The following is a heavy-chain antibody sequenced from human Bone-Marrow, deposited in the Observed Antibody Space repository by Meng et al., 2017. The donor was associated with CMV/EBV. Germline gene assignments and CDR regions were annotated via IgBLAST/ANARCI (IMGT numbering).Heavy chain of an antibody. D-gene: IGHD1-14*01. J-gene: IGHJ4*02. CDR3: TTYHPRKPY. CDR2: ISSSGSTI. V-gene: IGHV3-11*01. CDR1: GFTFSDYY. Sequence: GGSLRLSCAASGFTFSDYYMSLIRQAPGKGLEWVSYISSSGSTIYYADSVKGRFTISRDNAKNSLYLQMNSLKTEDTAVYYCTTYHPRKPYWGQGTLVTVSS.